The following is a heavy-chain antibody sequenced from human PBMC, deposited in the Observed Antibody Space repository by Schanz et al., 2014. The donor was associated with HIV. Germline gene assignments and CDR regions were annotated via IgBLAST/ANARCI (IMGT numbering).Heavy chain of an antibody. J-gene: IGHJ6*02. D-gene: IGHD1-26*01. CDR1: GFSFNNYG. CDR3: AREREESIAYYYYGMDV. CDR2: MSYDGINK. V-gene: IGHV3-30*03. Sequence: QVQLVESGGGVVQPRRSLRLSCAASGFSFNNYGMHWVRQAPGKGLEWVAVMSYDGINKHYADSVRGRITISRDNSKNTLYLQMNSLRAEDTAVYYCAREREESIAYYYYGMDVWGQGTAVTVSS.